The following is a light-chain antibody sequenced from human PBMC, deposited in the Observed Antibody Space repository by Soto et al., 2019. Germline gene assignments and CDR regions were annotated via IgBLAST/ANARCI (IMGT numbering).Light chain of an antibody. Sequence: QSALTQPPSASGSPGQSVTISCTGTSSDVGGYKYVSWYQQHPGKAPKLMIFEVNKRPSGVPDRFSGSKSGNTASLTVSWLQAEDEAHYYCISYAGINNLGVFGTGTKLTVL. CDR3: ISYAGINNLGV. CDR2: EVN. V-gene: IGLV2-8*01. CDR1: SSDVGGYKY. J-gene: IGLJ1*01.